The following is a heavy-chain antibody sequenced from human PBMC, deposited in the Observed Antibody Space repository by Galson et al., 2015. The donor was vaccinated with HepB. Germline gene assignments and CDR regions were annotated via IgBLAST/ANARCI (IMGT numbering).Heavy chain of an antibody. CDR3: ASALGCSGGSCYRGR. J-gene: IGHJ4*02. D-gene: IGHD2-15*01. Sequence: SVKVSCKASGYTFTGYYMHWVRQAPGQGLEWMGRINPNSGGTNYAQKFQGRVTMTRDTSISTAYMELSRLRSDDTAVYYCASALGCSGGSCYRGRWGQGTLVTVSS. V-gene: IGHV1-2*06. CDR2: INPNSGGT. CDR1: GYTFTGYY.